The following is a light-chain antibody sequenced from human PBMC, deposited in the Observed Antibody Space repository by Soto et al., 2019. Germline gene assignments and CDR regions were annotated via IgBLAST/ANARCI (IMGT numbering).Light chain of an antibody. J-gene: IGLJ2*01. CDR3: GTWDTRLSVVV. CDR2: DTN. V-gene: IGLV1-51*01. CDR1: GSNIGKND. Sequence: QSVLTQPPSVSAAPGQKGTISFSGSGSNIGKNDVSWYLQLPGAAPKLLIYDTNQRPSGIPDRFSGSKSGTSATLGITGLQTGDEADYFCGTWDTRLSVVVFGGGTKVTVL.